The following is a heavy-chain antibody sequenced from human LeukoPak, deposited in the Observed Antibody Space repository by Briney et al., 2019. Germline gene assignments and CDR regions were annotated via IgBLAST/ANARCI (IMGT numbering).Heavy chain of an antibody. Sequence: SETLSLTCTVSGGSISSYYWSWIWQPAGKGLEWIGRIYTSGSTNYNPSLKSRVTMSVDTSKNQFSLKLSSVTAADTAVYYCASVRLPITIFGEDAFDIWGQGTMVTVSS. CDR3: ASVRLPITIFGEDAFDI. CDR2: IYTSGST. CDR1: GGSISSYY. V-gene: IGHV4-4*07. J-gene: IGHJ3*02. D-gene: IGHD3-10*02.